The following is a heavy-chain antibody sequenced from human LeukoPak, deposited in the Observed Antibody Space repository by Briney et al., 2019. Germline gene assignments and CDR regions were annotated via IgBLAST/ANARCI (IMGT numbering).Heavy chain of an antibody. J-gene: IGHJ4*02. D-gene: IGHD6-13*01. Sequence: PSETLSLTCTVSGGSVSSGSYYWSWIRQPPGKGLEWIGYIYYSGSTNYNPSLKSRVTISVDTSKNQFSLKLSSVTAADTAVYHCASSWYYFDYWGQGTLVTVSS. CDR1: GGSVSSGSYY. CDR3: ASSWYYFDY. V-gene: IGHV4-61*01. CDR2: IYYSGST.